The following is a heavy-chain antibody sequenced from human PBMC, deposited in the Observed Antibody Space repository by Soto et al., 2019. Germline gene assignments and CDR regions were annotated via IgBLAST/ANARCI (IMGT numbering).Heavy chain of an antibody. CDR1: GGSISSSNW. Sequence: AETLSLTCAVSGGSISSSNWWSWVRQPPGKGLEWIGEIYHSGSTNYNPSLKSRVTISVDKSKNQFSLKLSSVTVADTAVYYCARASMVRGVIIYFDYWGQGTLVTVSS. J-gene: IGHJ4*02. CDR2: IYHSGST. V-gene: IGHV4-4*02. CDR3: ARASMVRGVIIYFDY. D-gene: IGHD3-10*01.